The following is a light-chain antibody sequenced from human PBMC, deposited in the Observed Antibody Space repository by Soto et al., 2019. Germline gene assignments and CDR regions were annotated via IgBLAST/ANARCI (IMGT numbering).Light chain of an antibody. CDR2: SNN. CDR3: AAWDDSLDVVV. CDR1: SSNIGSNT. Sequence: QSVLTHPPSASGTPGQTVTISCSGSSSNIGSNTVSWYQQFPGKAPKLLMYSNNQRPSGVPDRCSGSKSGTSASLAISGLQSDDEADYSCAAWDDSLDVVVFGGGTKVTVL. V-gene: IGLV1-44*01. J-gene: IGLJ2*01.